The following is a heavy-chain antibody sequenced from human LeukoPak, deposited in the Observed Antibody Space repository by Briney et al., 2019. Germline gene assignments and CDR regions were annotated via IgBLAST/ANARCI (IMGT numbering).Heavy chain of an antibody. V-gene: IGHV1-69*05. CDR2: IIPIFGTA. J-gene: IGHJ4*02. CDR1: GGTFSSYA. Sequence: SVKVSCKASGGTFSSYAISWVRQAPGQGLEWMGGIIPIFGTANYAQKFQGRVTMTRDTSTSTVYMELSSLRSEDTAVYYCARISQDQSGDYWGQGTLVTVSS. D-gene: IGHD1-14*01. CDR3: ARISQDQSGDY.